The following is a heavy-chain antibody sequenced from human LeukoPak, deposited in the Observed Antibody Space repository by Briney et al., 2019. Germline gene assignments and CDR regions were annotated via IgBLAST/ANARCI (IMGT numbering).Heavy chain of an antibody. CDR2: ISSSSSYI. D-gene: IGHD3-10*01. V-gene: IGHV3-21*01. CDR3: ARVASITALYNWFDP. Sequence: GGSLRLSCAAYGFTLSSYSMKSVRQAPGKGLGWVSSISSSSSYIKYAASVKGRFTISRDNAKHYLYKQTNSVRAEGTAVYYCARVASITALYNWFDPWGQGGLVSVCS. CDR1: GFTLSSYS. J-gene: IGHJ5*02.